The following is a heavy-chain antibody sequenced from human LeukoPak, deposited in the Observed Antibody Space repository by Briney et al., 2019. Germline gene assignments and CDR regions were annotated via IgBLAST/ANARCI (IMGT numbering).Heavy chain of an antibody. CDR3: ARDLYYYGSGSTTNFDY. CDR2: IYYSGST. CDR1: GGSISSYY. V-gene: IGHV4-59*12. D-gene: IGHD3-10*01. Sequence: SETLSLTCTVSGGSISSYYWSWIRQPPGKGLEWIGYIYYSGSTNYNPSLKSRVTMLVDTSKNQFSLKLSSVTAADTAVYYCARDLYYYGSGSTTNFDYWGQGTLVTVSS. J-gene: IGHJ4*02.